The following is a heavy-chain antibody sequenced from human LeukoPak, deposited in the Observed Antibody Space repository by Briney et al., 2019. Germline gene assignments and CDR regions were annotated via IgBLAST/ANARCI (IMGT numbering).Heavy chain of an antibody. D-gene: IGHD1-26*01. CDR2: ISSSGGGT. CDR1: GFHLCRLV. CDR3: AKDGSGNYRPDY. Sequence: GGSLRLFCAASGFHLCRLVVRWVRQAPGKGLEWVSTISSSGGGTYYADSVKGRFTISRDNSKNTLYLQMNSLRAEDSAVYYCAKDGSGNYRPDYWGQGTLVTVSS. V-gene: IGHV3-23*01. J-gene: IGHJ4*02.